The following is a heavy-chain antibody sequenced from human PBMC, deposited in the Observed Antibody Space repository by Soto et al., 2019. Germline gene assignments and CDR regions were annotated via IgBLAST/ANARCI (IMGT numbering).Heavy chain of an antibody. D-gene: IGHD2-15*01. V-gene: IGHV3-66*01. CDR2: IYSGGTT. CDR3: AGGLLRYFSDH. J-gene: IGHJ4*02. CDR1: GFTVSSNY. Sequence: GGSLRLSCAASGFTVSSNYMTWVRQAPGKGLEWVSNIYSGGTTSYADSVKGRFTISRDNSKNTLFLQMNSLRAEDTAVYYCAGGLLRYFSDHWDQGTLVTVSS.